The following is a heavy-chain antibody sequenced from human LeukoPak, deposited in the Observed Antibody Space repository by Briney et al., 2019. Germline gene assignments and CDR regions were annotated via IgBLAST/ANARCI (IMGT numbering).Heavy chain of an antibody. D-gene: IGHD3-22*01. CDR2: INHSGST. CDR1: GGSFSGCY. Sequence: PSETLSLTCAVYGGSFSGCYWSWIRQPPGKGLEWIGEINHSGSTNCNPSLKSRVTISVDTSKNQFSLKLSSVTAADTAVYYCARGLNVVVTTYYYYGMDVWGQGTTVTVSS. V-gene: IGHV4-34*01. CDR3: ARGLNVVVTTYYYYGMDV. J-gene: IGHJ6*02.